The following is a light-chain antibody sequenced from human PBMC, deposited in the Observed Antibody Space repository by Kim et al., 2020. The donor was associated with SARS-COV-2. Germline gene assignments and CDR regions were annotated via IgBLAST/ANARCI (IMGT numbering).Light chain of an antibody. CDR3: QQYNTYST. V-gene: IGKV1-5*01. CDR2: DAS. Sequence: DIQMTQSPSTLSASVGDSVTITCRASQRISSWLAWYQQKPGKAPKLLIYDASSLESGVPSRFSGTGSGTEFTLTISSLQPDDFATYYCQQYNTYSTFGQGTKLEI. J-gene: IGKJ2*01. CDR1: QRISSW.